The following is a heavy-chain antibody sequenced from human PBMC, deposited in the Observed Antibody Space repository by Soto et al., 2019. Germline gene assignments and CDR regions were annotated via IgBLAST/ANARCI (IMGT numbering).Heavy chain of an antibody. CDR3: ARGRVIRITIFGVVIHNWFDP. Sequence: SVKVSCKASGGTFSSHAISWVRQAPGQGLEWMGGINPIFGTANYAQKFQGRVTITADKSTSTAYMELSSLRSEDTAVYYCARGRVIRITIFGVVIHNWFDPWGQGTLVTVSS. CDR1: GGTFSSHA. J-gene: IGHJ5*02. D-gene: IGHD3-3*01. V-gene: IGHV1-69*06. CDR2: INPIFGTA.